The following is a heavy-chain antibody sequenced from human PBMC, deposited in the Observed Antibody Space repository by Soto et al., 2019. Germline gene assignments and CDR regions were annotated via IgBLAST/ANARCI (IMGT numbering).Heavy chain of an antibody. V-gene: IGHV1-18*01. CDR1: GYTFSNFG. CDR3: TRDAKYYDILTGYFVHDY. CDR2: ISTDNGNT. D-gene: IGHD3-9*01. J-gene: IGHJ4*02. Sequence: QVQLVQSGAEVQKPGASVKVSCKASGYTFSNFGISWVRQAPGQGLEWLGWISTDNGNTKFAQKFQGRFTMTTDTAETTAYMELRSLRSDDTAVYFCTRDAKYYDILTGYFVHDYWGQGTLVTVSS.